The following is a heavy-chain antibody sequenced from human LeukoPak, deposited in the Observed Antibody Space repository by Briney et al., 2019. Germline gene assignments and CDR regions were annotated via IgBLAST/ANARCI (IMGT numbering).Heavy chain of an antibody. CDR3: ARESGGGSYLDY. D-gene: IGHD3-16*01. CDR2: IYYSGST. CDR1: GGSISSHY. J-gene: IGHJ4*02. V-gene: IGHV4-59*11. Sequence: SETLSRTCTVSGGSISSHYWSWIRQPPGKRLEGIGYIYYSGSTNYNPSLKSRVTISVDTSKNQFSLKLSSVTAADTAAYYCARESGGGSYLDYWGQGTLVTVSS.